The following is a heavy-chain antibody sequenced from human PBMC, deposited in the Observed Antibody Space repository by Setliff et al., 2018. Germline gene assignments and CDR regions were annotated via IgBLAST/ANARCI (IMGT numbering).Heavy chain of an antibody. CDR3: ARIKWFGETDCFDS. CDR1: GGSISSGGYY. Sequence: SETLSLTCSVSGGSISSGGYYWSWIRQHPGKGLEWIGYIYYSGTTNYNPSLKSRVTMPVDTSKNQFSLKLNSLTAADTAVYYCARIKWFGETDCFDSWGQGTLVTVSS. J-gene: IGHJ5*01. V-gene: IGHV4-61*08. CDR2: IYYSGTT. D-gene: IGHD3-10*01.